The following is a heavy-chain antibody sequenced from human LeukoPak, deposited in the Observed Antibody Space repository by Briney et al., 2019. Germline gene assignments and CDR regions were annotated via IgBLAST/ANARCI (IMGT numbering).Heavy chain of an antibody. Sequence: PSETLSLTCTVSGDSISSYYWSWIRQPPGKGLECIGYSYHTGSTNYNPSLKSRVTISVDKSKNQFSLKLSSVTAGDTAVYYCATGYSSTWYYFDYWGQGTLVTVTS. CDR1: GDSISSYY. CDR3: ATGYSSTWYYFDY. J-gene: IGHJ4*02. D-gene: IGHD6-13*01. CDR2: SYHTGST. V-gene: IGHV4-59*01.